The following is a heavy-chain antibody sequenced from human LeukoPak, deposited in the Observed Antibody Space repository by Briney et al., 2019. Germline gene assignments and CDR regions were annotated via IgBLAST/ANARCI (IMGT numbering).Heavy chain of an antibody. CDR2: IYTSGST. V-gene: IGHV4-61*02. D-gene: IGHD6-6*01. CDR3: ARYVYGRYSSSSTDDAFDI. J-gene: IGHJ3*02. Sequence: SETLSLTCTVSGGSISSGSYYWSWIRQPAGKGLEWIGRIYTSGSTNYNPSLKSRVTISVDTSKNQFSLKLSSVTAADTAVYYCARYVYGRYSSSSTDDAFDIWGQGTMVTVSS. CDR1: GGSISSGSYY.